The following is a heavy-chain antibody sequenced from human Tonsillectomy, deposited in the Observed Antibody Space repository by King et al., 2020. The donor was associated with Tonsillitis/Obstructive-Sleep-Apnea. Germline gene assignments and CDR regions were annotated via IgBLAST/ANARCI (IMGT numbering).Heavy chain of an antibody. CDR3: ARPPHSSGAPPFDY. J-gene: IGHJ4*02. V-gene: IGHV3-33*01. Sequence: VQLVEPGGGVVQPGRSLRLSCAASGFTFSSYGMHWVRQAPGKGLEWVAVIWYDGSNKYYADSVKGRFTISRDNSKNTLYLQMNSLRAEDTAVYYCARPPHSSGAPPFDYWGQGTLVTVSS. CDR1: GFTFSSYG. CDR2: IWYDGSNK. D-gene: IGHD6-19*01.